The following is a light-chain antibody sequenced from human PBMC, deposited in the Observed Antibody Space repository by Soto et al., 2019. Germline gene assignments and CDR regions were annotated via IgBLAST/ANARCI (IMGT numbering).Light chain of an antibody. CDR1: SSDVGEYNY. CDR2: EVS. CDR3: TSYGGFNNVL. J-gene: IGLJ2*01. V-gene: IGLV2-8*01. Sequence: QSALTQPPSASGSPGQSVTISCTGTSSDVGEYNYVSWYQQYPGKAPKLMIYEVSKRPSGVPDRFSGSKSGNTASLTVSGLQTEDEADYYCTSYGGFNNVLFGGGTKVTVL.